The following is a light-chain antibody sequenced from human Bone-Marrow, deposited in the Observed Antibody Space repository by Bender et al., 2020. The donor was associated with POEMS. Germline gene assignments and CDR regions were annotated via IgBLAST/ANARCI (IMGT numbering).Light chain of an antibody. Sequence: QSVLTQTPSVSAAPGQKVTISCSGRSSNIGGNFVSWYQQFPGTAPKLLIYQNEKRPSGISDRFSGSKSGTTATLGIAGLQTDDEADYYCGTWDERLSEVIFGGGTKLTVL. CDR1: SSNIGGNF. CDR3: GTWDERLSEVI. CDR2: QNE. V-gene: IGLV1-51*01. J-gene: IGLJ2*01.